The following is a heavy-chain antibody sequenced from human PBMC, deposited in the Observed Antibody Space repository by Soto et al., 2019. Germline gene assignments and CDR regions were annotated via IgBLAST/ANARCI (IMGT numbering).Heavy chain of an antibody. V-gene: IGHV4-59*01. CDR2: IYYSGST. D-gene: IGHD2-15*01. J-gene: IGHJ6*02. CDR3: ARVVVEPTYYGTDV. Sequence: PSETLSLTCTVSGGSISSYYWSWIRQPPGKGLEWIGYIYYSGSTNYNPSLKSRVTISVDTSKNQFSLKLSSVTAADTAVYYCARVVVEPTYYGTDVSGPGTTLTVSS. CDR1: GGSISSYY.